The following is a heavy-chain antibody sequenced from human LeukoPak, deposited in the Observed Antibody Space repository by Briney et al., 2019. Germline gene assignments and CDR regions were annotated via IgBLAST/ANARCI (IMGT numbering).Heavy chain of an antibody. CDR2: ISTYNGNT. V-gene: IGHV1-18*01. D-gene: IGHD3-10*01. CDR3: ARSVELNYYYMDV. J-gene: IGHJ6*03. Sequence: ASVKVSCXASGYTFKSYGISWVRQARGQGLEWMGWISTYNGNTNYAQKLQGRVTVTTDTSTSTAYMELRSLRSDDTAVYYCARSVELNYYYMDVWGKGTTVTVSS. CDR1: GYTFKSYG.